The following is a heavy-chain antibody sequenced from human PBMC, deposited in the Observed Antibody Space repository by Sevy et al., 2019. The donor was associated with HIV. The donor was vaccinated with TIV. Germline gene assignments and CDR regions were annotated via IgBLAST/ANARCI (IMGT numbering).Heavy chain of an antibody. V-gene: IGHV3-9*01. CDR1: EFIFDDYA. Sequence: GGSLRLSCAASEFIFDDYAMHWVRQVPGRGLQWVSGISWNSGAIDYADSVKGRFTMSSDNAKKALYLQMNNLRLEDTVLYYSAKDRGYSYSSIDFWGQRTLVTVSS. D-gene: IGHD5-18*01. CDR2: ISWNSGAI. J-gene: IGHJ4*02. CDR3: AKDRGYSYSSIDF.